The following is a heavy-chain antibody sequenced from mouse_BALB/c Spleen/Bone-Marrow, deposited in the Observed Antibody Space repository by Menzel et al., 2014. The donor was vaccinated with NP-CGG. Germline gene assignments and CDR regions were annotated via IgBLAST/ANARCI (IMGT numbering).Heavy chain of an antibody. J-gene: IGHJ3*01. Sequence: DVKLVESGGRLVKPGGSLKLSCAASGFSFSDHYMYWVRQTPEKRLEWVATISDGGGHTYYSDSVKGRFTISRDNAKNNLYLQMSSLKSEDTAMYHCARDGDYRYAWFPYWGQGTPVTVSA. CDR2: ISDGGGHT. CDR1: GFSFSDHY. D-gene: IGHD2-14*01. V-gene: IGHV5-4*02. CDR3: ARDGDYRYAWFPY.